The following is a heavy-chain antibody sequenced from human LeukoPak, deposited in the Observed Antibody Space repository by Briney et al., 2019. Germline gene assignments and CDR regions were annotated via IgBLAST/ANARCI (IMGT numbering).Heavy chain of an antibody. CDR3: VKSADIWFGEGNFDY. CDR1: GGSISSYY. Sequence: PSETLSLTCTVSGGSISSYYWSWIRQPPGKGLEWIGYIYYSGSTNYNPSLKSRVTISVDTSKNQFSLKLSSVTAADTAVYYCVKSADIWFGEGNFDYWGQGTLVTVSS. V-gene: IGHV4-59*01. CDR2: IYYSGST. D-gene: IGHD3-10*01. J-gene: IGHJ4*02.